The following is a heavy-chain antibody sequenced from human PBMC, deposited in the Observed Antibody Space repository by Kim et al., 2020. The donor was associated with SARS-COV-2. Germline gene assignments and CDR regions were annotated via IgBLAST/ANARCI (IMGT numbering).Heavy chain of an antibody. J-gene: IGHJ4*02. V-gene: IGHV5-51*01. CDR2: IYPGDSDT. CDR3: ARLSTSIIAAAGTHLDY. D-gene: IGHD6-13*01. Sequence: GESLKISCKGSGYSFTSYWIGWVRQMPGKGLEWMGIIYPGDSDTRYSPSFQGQVTISADKSISTAYLQWSSLKASDTAMYYCARLSTSIIAAAGTHLDYWGQGTLVTVSS. CDR1: GYSFTSYW.